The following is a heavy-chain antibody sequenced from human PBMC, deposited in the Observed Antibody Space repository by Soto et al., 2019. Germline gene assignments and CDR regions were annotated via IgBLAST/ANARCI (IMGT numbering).Heavy chain of an antibody. CDR3: ASGIRGIGAAGAVARFDP. V-gene: IGHV4-34*01. J-gene: IGHJ5*02. Sequence: SETLSLTCGVYGGSFSGYYWSWIRQPPGKXLEWLGEINHIGSTTYNSALKSRVTMSIDTSKKQFSLKLTSVTAADTAVYYCASGIRGIGAAGAVARFDPWGQGTLVTVSS. D-gene: IGHD6-13*01. CDR1: GGSFSGYY. CDR2: INHIGST.